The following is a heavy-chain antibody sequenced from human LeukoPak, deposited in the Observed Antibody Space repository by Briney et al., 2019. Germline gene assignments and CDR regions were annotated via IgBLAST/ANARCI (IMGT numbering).Heavy chain of an antibody. CDR3: ARGRGTTMVRGVITNYFDL. V-gene: IGHV1-2*02. CDR2: INPNSGGT. CDR1: GYTFTGNH. D-gene: IGHD3-10*01. J-gene: IGHJ2*01. Sequence: ASVKVSCKASGYTFTGNHMHWVRQAPGQGLEWMGWINPNSGGTNYAQKFLGSVTMTGDTSINTAFMELSRLRSDDTAIYYCARGRGTTMVRGVITNYFDLWGRGSLVTVSS.